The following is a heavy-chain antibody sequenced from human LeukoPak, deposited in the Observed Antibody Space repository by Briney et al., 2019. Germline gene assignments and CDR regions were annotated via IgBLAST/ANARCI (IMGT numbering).Heavy chain of an antibody. CDR3: VTGGSPYSYYYYMDV. J-gene: IGHJ6*03. CDR1: GGSISSYY. CDR2: IYYSGST. Sequence: SETLSLTCTVSGGSISSYYWSWIRQPPGKGLEWIGYIYYSGSTNYNPSLKSRVTISVDTSKNRFSLKLRSVTAADTAVYYCVTGGSPYSYYYYMDVWGKGTTVTVSS. D-gene: IGHD5-12*01. V-gene: IGHV4-59*01.